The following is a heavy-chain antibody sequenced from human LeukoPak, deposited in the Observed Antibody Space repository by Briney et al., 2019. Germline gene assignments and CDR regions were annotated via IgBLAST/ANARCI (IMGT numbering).Heavy chain of an antibody. CDR2: ISTSNSYI. CDR3: ARRAGAYSHPYDY. CDR1: GFIFSSHG. V-gene: IGHV3-21*01. J-gene: IGHJ4*02. Sequence: GGSLRLSCAASGFIFSSHGMNWVRQAPGKGLEWVSSISTSNSYIYYADSVRGRFTISRDNAKNSLYLQMNSLRAEDTAVYYCARRAGAYSHPYDYWGQGTLVTVSS. D-gene: IGHD4/OR15-4a*01.